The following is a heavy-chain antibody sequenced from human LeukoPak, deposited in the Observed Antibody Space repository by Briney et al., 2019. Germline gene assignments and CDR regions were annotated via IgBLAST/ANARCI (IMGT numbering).Heavy chain of an antibody. CDR3: ARGMDYYGSGSYYAPSSVDY. CDR1: GFTFSDYY. Sequence: PGGSLRLSCAASGFTFSDYYMSWIRQAPGKGLEWVSYISSSGSTIYYADSVKGRFTISRDNAKNSLYLQMNSLRAEDTAVYYCARGMDYYGSGSYYAPSSVDYWGQGTQVTVSS. J-gene: IGHJ4*02. V-gene: IGHV3-11*04. CDR2: ISSSGSTI. D-gene: IGHD3-10*01.